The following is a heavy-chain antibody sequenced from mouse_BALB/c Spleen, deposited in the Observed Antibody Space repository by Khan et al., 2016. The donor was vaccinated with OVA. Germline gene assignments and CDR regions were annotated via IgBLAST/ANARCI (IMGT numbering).Heavy chain of an antibody. D-gene: IGHD2-14*01. Sequence: VQLQQSGPELVKPGASVKVSCKASGYAFTSYNIYWVKQSHGKSLEWVGYIVPYNGGTSYNQKFKGKATLTVDKSSTPAYMHLNSLTSEDSADYYCGRGGYGGFAYWGQGTLVTVSA. V-gene: IGHV1S135*01. CDR2: IVPYNGGT. CDR3: GRGGYGGFAY. CDR1: GYAFTSYN. J-gene: IGHJ3*01.